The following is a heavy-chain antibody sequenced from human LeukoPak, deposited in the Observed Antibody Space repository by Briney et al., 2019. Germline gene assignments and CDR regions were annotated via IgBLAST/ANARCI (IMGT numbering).Heavy chain of an antibody. J-gene: IGHJ3*02. CDR3: ARVTLSEIVVFDI. D-gene: IGHD2-15*01. V-gene: IGHV1-18*01. CDR2: ISSYNGNT. Sequence: GAPVKVSCKASGYTFTSYAITWVRQAPGQGLEWMGWISSYNGNTNYAQKLQGRVTMTTETSTSTAYMELRSLRSDDTAVYYCARVTLSEIVVFDIWGQGTMVTVSS. CDR1: GYTFTSYA.